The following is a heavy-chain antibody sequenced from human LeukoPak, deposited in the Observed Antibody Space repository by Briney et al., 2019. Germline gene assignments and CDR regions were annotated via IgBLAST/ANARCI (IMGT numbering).Heavy chain of an antibody. D-gene: IGHD1-7*01. CDR1: AGSISSSIYY. J-gene: IGHJ4*02. V-gene: IGHV4-39*07. Sequence: PWETLSLTCTVSAGSISSSIYYWSWIRQPPGKGLEWIGEINHSGSTNYNPSLKSRVTISVDTSKNQFSLKLSSVTAADTAVYYCARITGTTKVDYWGQGTLVTVSS. CDR2: INHSGST. CDR3: ARITGTTKVDY.